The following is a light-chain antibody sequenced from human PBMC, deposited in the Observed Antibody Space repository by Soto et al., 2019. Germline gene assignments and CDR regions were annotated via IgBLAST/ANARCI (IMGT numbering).Light chain of an antibody. V-gene: IGKV3-20*01. CDR3: QLYRMSPNT. CDR2: GAS. J-gene: IGKJ5*01. Sequence: EIVLKQSPGTLSLSPGERATLSCRASQRVDDSHLAWYQLRPGQAPRLLIYGASTRATGIPARFSGSGAGTYYSLTIRGLKPEDFAVYYCQLYRMSPNTFGQGTILEIK. CDR1: QRVDDSH.